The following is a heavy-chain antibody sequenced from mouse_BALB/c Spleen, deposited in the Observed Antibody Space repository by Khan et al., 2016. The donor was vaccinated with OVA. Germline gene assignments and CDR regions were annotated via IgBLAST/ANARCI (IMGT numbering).Heavy chain of an antibody. CDR1: GYTFTSSV. D-gene: IGHD2-13*01. Sequence: VQLKESGPEVVKPGASVKMSCKASGYTFTSSVMHWVKQKPGQGLEWIGYIYPYNDATKYNEKFSGKATLTSDKSSSTAYMELSSLTSEDSAVYFCARVDTDYVAFAYWGQGTLVTVAA. V-gene: IGHV1S136*01. J-gene: IGHJ3*01. CDR3: ARVDTDYVAFAY. CDR2: IYPYNDAT.